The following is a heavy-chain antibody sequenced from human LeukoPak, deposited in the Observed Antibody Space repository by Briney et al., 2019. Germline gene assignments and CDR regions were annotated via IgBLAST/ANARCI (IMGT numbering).Heavy chain of an antibody. CDR3: ARACSSTSCYRAFDI. CDR2: IDHSGST. CDR1: GGSFSGYY. Sequence: PSETLSLTCAVCGGSFSGYYWSWIRQPPGKGLEWIGEIDHSGSTNYNPSLKSRVTISVDTAKNQFSLKLSSVAAADTAVYYCARACSSTSCYRAFDIWGQGTMVTVSS. J-gene: IGHJ3*02. D-gene: IGHD2-2*01. V-gene: IGHV4-34*01.